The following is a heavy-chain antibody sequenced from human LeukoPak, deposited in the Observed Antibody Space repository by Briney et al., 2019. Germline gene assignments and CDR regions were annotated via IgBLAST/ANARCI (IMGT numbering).Heavy chain of an antibody. CDR3: ARDRYYYDSSGYGRDFDY. V-gene: IGHV3-48*03. CDR2: ISSSGSTI. Sequence: GGSLRLSCTASGFRFSNYEMNWVRQAPGKGLEWVSYISSSGSTIYYADSVKGRFTTSRDNAKNSLYLQMNSLRAEDTAVYYCARDRYYYDSSGYGRDFDYWGKGTLVTVSS. CDR1: GFRFSNYE. D-gene: IGHD3-22*01. J-gene: IGHJ4*02.